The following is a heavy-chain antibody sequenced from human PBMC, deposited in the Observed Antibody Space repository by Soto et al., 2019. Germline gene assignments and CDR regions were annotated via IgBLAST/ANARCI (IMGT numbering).Heavy chain of an antibody. J-gene: IGHJ6*02. V-gene: IGHV1-69*13. D-gene: IGHD2-15*01. CDR2: IIPIFGTA. CDR1: GGTFSSYA. CDR3: ARVRDCSGGSCYGMDV. Sequence: SVKVSCKASGGTFSSYAISWVRQAPGQGLEWMGGIIPIFGTANYAQKFQGRVTITADESTSTAYMELSSLRSEDTAVYYCARVRDCSGGSCYGMDVWGQGTKVTVSS.